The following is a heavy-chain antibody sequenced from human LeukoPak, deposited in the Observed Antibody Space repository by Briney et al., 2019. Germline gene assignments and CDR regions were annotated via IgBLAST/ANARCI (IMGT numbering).Heavy chain of an antibody. J-gene: IGHJ4*02. CDR1: GGSFNAYA. V-gene: IGHV1-69*05. D-gene: IGHD5-18*01. CDR2: IIPIFGTS. Sequence: SVKVSCKASGGSFNAYAISRVRQAPGQGLEWMGGIIPIFGTSNYAQKLQGRVTISTDESTSTAYMEVSSLRSEDTAIYYCTRGLDASMETAYDYWGQGTLVTVSS. CDR3: TRGLDASMETAYDY.